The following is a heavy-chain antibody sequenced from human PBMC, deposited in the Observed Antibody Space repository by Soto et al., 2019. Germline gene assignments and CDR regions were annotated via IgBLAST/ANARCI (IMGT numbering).Heavy chain of an antibody. V-gene: IGHV1-18*01. D-gene: IGHD3-16*01. CDR1: GYIFVNYG. J-gene: IGHJ6*02. Sequence: QVQLVQSGDEVKKPGASVKVSCKASGYIFVNYGIAWVRQAPGQGLEWMGWISPYTGNTHSATKVQGRLTMTTDTXSSPAYMDLGSLTSADTAVYYCVMVDNYVTPTPQDVWGQGTTVTVSS. CDR2: ISPYTGNT. CDR3: VMVDNYVTPTPQDV.